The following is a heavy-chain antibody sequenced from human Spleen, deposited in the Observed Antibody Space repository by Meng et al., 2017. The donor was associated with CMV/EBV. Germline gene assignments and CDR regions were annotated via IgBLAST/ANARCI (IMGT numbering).Heavy chain of an antibody. CDR2: INPNTGVT. J-gene: IGHJ4*02. D-gene: IGHD3-22*01. Sequence: ASVKVSCKASGYTFTGYYMHWVRQAPGQGLEWMGWINPNTGVTNYAQRFQGRLTMTRDTSISTAYMELSRLRFDDTAVYYCARGVGGYYELPLDYWGQGTLVTVSS. CDR1: GYTFTGYY. V-gene: IGHV1-2*02. CDR3: ARGVGGYYELPLDY.